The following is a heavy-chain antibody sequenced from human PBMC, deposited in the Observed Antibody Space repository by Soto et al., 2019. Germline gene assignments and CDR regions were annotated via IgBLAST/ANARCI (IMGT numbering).Heavy chain of an antibody. CDR3: ARRGYCSGGSCYAYYYYMDV. J-gene: IGHJ6*03. Sequence: QVQLQESGPGLVKPSQTLSLTCTVSGGSISSGGYYWSWIRQHPGKGLEWIGYIYYGGSTYYNPSLKSRVTISVDTSKNQFSLKLSSVTAADTAVYYCARRGYCSGGSCYAYYYYMDVWGKGTTVTVSS. CDR1: GGSISSGGYY. CDR2: IYYGGST. D-gene: IGHD2-15*01. V-gene: IGHV4-31*03.